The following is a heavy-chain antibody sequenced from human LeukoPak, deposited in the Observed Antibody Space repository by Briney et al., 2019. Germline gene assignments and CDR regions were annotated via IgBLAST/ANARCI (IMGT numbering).Heavy chain of an antibody. CDR1: GFTFSSYW. J-gene: IGHJ6*01. D-gene: IGHD2-15*01. CDR2: IKQDGRET. Sequence: GGSLRLSCAASGFTFSSYWMSWVRQAPGKGLEGAANIKQDGRETYYVDSVKGRCTISRDNANNSLYLQMNRLRAEDTAVYSSARVESVVVVAANYVHYYYYGMDVWGKGTRSPSPQ. CDR3: ARVESVVVVAANYVHYYYYGMDV. V-gene: IGHV3-7*03.